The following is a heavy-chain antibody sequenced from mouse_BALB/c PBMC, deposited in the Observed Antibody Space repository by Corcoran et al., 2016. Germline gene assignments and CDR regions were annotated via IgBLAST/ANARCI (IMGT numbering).Heavy chain of an antibody. CDR2: INTETGEP. CDR3: ARGHYRYAPFAY. J-gene: IGHJ3*01. CDR1: GYTFTDYS. D-gene: IGHD2-14*01. V-gene: IGHV9-2-1*01. Sequence: QIQLVQSGPELMKPGETVKISCKASGYTFTDYSMHCVKQAPGKGLKWMGWINTETGEPTYADDFKGRFAFSLETSASTAYLQINNLKNEDTAKYFCARGHYRYAPFAYWGQGTLVTVSA.